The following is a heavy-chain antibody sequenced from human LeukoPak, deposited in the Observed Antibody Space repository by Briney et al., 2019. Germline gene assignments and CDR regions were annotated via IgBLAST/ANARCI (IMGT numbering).Heavy chain of an antibody. Sequence: GGSLRLSCAASGFTFSSYWMSWVRQAPGKGLEWVANIRQLGNEKYYVDSVKGRLTISRDNAKNSLYLQMNSLRAEDTAVYYCTRDYWDYGDYFSDFWGPGTQVTVSS. CDR1: GFTFSSYW. J-gene: IGHJ4*02. D-gene: IGHD4-17*01. V-gene: IGHV3-7*01. CDR2: IRQLGNEK. CDR3: TRDYWDYGDYFSDF.